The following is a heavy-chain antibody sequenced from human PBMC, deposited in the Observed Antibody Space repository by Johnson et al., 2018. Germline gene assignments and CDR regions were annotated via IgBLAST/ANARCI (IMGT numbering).Heavy chain of an antibody. CDR2: ITLNSGSI. D-gene: IGHD2-21*01. CDR1: RFTFDDYA. J-gene: IGHJ1*01. Sequence: VQLVESGGGLVQPGGSPRLSCAASRFTFDDYAMHWVRQAPGKGLEWVSGITLNSGSIAYADSVKGRFTISRDNAKKSLYLQMNSLRPEDTALYYWAKDGVLWGSQYFHHWGQGTLVIVSS. V-gene: IGHV3-9*01. CDR3: AKDGVLWGSQYFHH.